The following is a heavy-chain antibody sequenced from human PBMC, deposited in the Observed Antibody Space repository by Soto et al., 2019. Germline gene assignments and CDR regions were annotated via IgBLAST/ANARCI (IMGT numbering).Heavy chain of an antibody. CDR3: ARGNGDYAYY. V-gene: IGHV1-18*01. CDR2: ISAYNGNT. J-gene: IGHJ4*02. CDR1: GNTFPALG. D-gene: IGHD4-17*01. Sequence: QVQLVQSGAEVKKPGPSGRFPSRAPGNTFPALGITWVRQAPGKGLEWMGWISAYNGNTNYAQKLQGRVTMTTDTSTSTAYMELRSLRSDDTAVYYCARGNGDYAYYWGQGTLVTVSS.